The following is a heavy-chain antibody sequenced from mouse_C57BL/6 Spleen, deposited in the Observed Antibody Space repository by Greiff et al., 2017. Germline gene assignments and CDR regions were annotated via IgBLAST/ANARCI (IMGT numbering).Heavy chain of an antibody. J-gene: IGHJ2*01. CDR3: ARLYYGSSYFDY. V-gene: IGHV1-50*01. CDR2: IDPSDSYT. CDR1: GYTFTSYW. Sequence: QVHVKQPGAELVKPGASVKLSCKASGYTFTSYWMQWVKQRPGQGLEWIGEIDPSDSYTNYNQKFKGKATLTVDTSSSTAYMQLSSLTSEDSAVYYCARLYYGSSYFDYWGQGTTLTVSS. D-gene: IGHD1-1*01.